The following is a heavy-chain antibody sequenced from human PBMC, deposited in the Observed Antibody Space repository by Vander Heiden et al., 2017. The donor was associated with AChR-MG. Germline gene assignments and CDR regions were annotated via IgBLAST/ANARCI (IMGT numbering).Heavy chain of an antibody. Sequence: EAHLVESGGDLVQPGGSLRLSCTASGFTFINYWMDWVRQAPGKGLEWVANIKYDGTEMNYVDSGKGRFTVSRDNAKNSVYLQMNSLRAEDTAIYYCTRQNDYWGQGTLVTVSS. CDR1: GFTFINYW. CDR3: TRQNDY. V-gene: IGHV3-7*01. J-gene: IGHJ4*02. CDR2: IKYDGTEM.